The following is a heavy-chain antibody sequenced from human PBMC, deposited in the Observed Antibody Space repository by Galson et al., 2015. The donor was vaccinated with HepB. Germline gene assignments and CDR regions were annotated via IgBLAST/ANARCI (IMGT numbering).Heavy chain of an antibody. V-gene: IGHV1-8*01. CDR2: MNPNSSNT. D-gene: IGHD3-3*01. Sequence: SVKVSCKASGYTFTSYDVNWVRQATGQGLEWMGWMNPNSSNTGYAQKFQGRVTMTRNTSISTAYMELSSLRSEDTAVYYCARALLYYDFWSGYYPYYYYYGMDVWGQGTTVTVSS. CDR1: GYTFTSYD. CDR3: ARALLYYDFWSGYYPYYYYYGMDV. J-gene: IGHJ6*02.